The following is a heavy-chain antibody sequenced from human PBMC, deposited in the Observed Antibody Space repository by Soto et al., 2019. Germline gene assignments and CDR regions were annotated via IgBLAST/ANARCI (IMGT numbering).Heavy chain of an antibody. CDR3: ASLLTYCTGRSCWVNHVP. J-gene: IGHJ5*02. CDR1: GFTFSSYS. D-gene: IGHD2-15*01. V-gene: IGHV3-48*02. CDR2: ISSSSSTI. Sequence: GGSLRLSCAASGFTFSSYSMNWVRQAPGKGLEWVSYISSSSSTIYYADSVKGRFTISRDNAKNSLYLQMNSLREEDTAVYYCASLLTYCTGRSCWVNHVPWGQGTLVTVSS.